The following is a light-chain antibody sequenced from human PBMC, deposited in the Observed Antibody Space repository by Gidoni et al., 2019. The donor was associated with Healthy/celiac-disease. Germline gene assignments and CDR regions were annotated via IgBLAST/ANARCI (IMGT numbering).Light chain of an antibody. V-gene: IGLV1-44*01. CDR2: SNN. CDR3: AAWDDSLNGLV. CDR1: SSNIGSNT. J-gene: IGLJ2*01. Sequence: QSVLTQPPSASGTPGQGVTISCSGSSSNIGSNTVNWYQQLPGTAPKLLIHSNNQRPSGVPDRFSGSKSGTSASLAISGLQSEDEADYYCAAWDDSLNGLVFGGGTKLTVL.